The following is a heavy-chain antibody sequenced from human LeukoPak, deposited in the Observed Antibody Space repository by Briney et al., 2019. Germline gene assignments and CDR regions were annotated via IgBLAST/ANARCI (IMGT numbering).Heavy chain of an antibody. D-gene: IGHD5-18*01. V-gene: IGHV4-59*01. CDR2: IYYSGST. J-gene: IGHJ4*02. CDR1: GGSISSYY. CDR3: ASLRGFSYGFDY. Sequence: SETLSLTGTVSGGSISSYYWSWIRQPPGKGLEWLGYIYYSGSTNYNPSLKSRVTISVDTSKNQFSLKLTSVTAADTAVYYCASLRGFSYGFDYWGQGTLVTVSS.